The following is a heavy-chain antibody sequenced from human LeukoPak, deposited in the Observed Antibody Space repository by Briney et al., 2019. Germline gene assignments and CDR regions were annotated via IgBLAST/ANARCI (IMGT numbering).Heavy chain of an antibody. J-gene: IGHJ3*01. CDR1: GFTFDDYA. CDR3: ARDFPGTDDSFDV. V-gene: IGHV3-9*01. Sequence: PGRSLRLSCAASGFTFDDYAMHWVRQAPGKGLEWVSGISWNSGSIGYADSVKGRFTISRDNAKNSLYLQMNTLRTEDTAVYYCARDFPGTDDSFDVWGQGTMVTVSS. CDR2: ISWNSGSI. D-gene: IGHD1-1*01.